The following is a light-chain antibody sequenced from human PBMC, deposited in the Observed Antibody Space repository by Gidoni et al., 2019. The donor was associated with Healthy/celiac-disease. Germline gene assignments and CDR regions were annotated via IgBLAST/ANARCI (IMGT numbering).Light chain of an antibody. CDR1: SSDVGGYNY. CDR3: SSYTSSSTVV. CDR2: DVS. V-gene: IGLV2-14*01. J-gene: IGLJ2*01. Sequence: QSALTPPLSVPVSPAQSITIPCTGTSSDVGGYNYVSWYQQHPGKAPKLMIDDVSNRPSGVSNRVSGSKSGNTASLTISGLQAEDEADYYCSSYTSSSTVVFGGGTKLTVL.